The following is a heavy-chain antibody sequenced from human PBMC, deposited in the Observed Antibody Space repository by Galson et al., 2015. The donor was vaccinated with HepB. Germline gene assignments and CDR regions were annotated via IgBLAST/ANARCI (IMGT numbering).Heavy chain of an antibody. Sequence: SLRLSCAASGFPFSNYAMHWVRQTPGKGLEWVAVIWHDGSNSYYADPVKGRFTISRDNSKNTLYLQMNSLRAEDTAVYYCAREDADIAAMTLDHWGQGTLVTVSS. CDR3: AREDADIAAMTLDH. D-gene: IGHD6-25*01. CDR2: IWHDGSNS. J-gene: IGHJ4*02. V-gene: IGHV3-33*08. CDR1: GFPFSNYA.